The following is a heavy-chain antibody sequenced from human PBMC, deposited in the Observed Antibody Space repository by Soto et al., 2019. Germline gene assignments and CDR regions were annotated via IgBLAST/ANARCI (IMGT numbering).Heavy chain of an antibody. D-gene: IGHD6-13*01. CDR2: ISGDDVNR. CDR1: GYNLREYG. Sequence: QVHLVQSGVEVKKPGASVKVSCTAHGYNLREYGVSWLRQVPGQGFEWMGWISGDDVNRRSSQRFQDRLTMTTDTSTHTAPKEPRSLRSDDTAVYFCGREGQQPAQEQYFQFNGVDVWGQGASVTVSS. CDR3: GREGQQPAQEQYFQFNGVDV. J-gene: IGHJ6*02. V-gene: IGHV1-18*01.